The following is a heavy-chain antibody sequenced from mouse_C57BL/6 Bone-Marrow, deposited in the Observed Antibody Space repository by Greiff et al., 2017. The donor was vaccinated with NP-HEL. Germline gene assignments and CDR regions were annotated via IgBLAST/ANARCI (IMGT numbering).Heavy chain of an antibody. CDR1: GFTFSSYA. V-gene: IGHV5-4*03. CDR3: ASGTGFDY. J-gene: IGHJ2*01. Sequence: EVKLVESGGGLVKPGGSLKLSCAASGFTFSSYAMSWVHQTPEKRLEWVATISDGGSYTYYPDNVKGRFTISRDNAKNNLYLQMSHLKSEDTAMYYCASGTGFDYWGQGTTLTVSS. D-gene: IGHD4-1*01. CDR2: ISDGGSYT.